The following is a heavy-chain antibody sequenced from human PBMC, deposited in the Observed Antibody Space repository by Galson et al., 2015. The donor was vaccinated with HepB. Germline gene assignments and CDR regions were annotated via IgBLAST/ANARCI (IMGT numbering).Heavy chain of an antibody. Sequence: SLRLSCAASEFTFSSYGMHWVRQAPGKGLEWVAVIWYDGSNKYYADSVKGRFTISRDNSKNTLYLQMNSLRAEDTAVYYRARDLDDSSGYLVMHAFDIWGQGTMVTVSS. D-gene: IGHD3-22*01. V-gene: IGHV3-33*01. CDR1: EFTFSSYG. CDR2: IWYDGSNK. J-gene: IGHJ3*02. CDR3: ARDLDDSSGYLVMHAFDI.